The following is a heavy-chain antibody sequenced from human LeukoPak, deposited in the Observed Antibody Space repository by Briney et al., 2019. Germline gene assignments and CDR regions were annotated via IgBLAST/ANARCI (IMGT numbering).Heavy chain of an antibody. CDR3: ARDAIVGATNWFDP. CDR1: DGSISDYS. CDR2: IYYSGST. D-gene: IGHD1-26*01. Sequence: PSETLSLTCTVSDGSISDYSWSWIRQPPGKGLEWIGYIYYSGSTNYNPSLKSRVTISLDTSKNQFSLKLGSVTAADTAVYYCARDAIVGATNWFDPWGQGTLVTVSS. V-gene: IGHV4-59*01. J-gene: IGHJ5*02.